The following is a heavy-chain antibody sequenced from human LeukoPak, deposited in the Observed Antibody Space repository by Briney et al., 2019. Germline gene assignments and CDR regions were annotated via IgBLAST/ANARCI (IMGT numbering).Heavy chain of an antibody. J-gene: IGHJ5*02. CDR2: ISAYNGNT. V-gene: IGHV1-18*01. D-gene: IGHD2-2*01. Sequence: ASVKVSCKASGGTFSSYAISWVRQAPGQGLEWMGWISAYNGNTNYAQKLQGRVTMTTDTSTSTAYMELRSLRSDDTAVYYCARAHPGYCSSTSCYEYNWFDPWGQGTLVTVSS. CDR3: ARAHPGYCSSTSCYEYNWFDP. CDR1: GGTFSSYA.